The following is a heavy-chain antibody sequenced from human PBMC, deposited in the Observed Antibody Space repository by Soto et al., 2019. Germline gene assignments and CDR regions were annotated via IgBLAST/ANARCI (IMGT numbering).Heavy chain of an antibody. D-gene: IGHD3-16*01. J-gene: IGHJ6*02. CDR2: ISPYNDYT. V-gene: IGHV1-18*01. Sequence: QVQLVQSAAEVKKPGASVRVSCKASGYTFIRYGIAWVRQAPGQGLEWMGWISPYNDYTIYAQKLQGRVTMTADTSPRTVYLELRGLEFYDTAVYSCARGCYYDNTLGKLSHYGLDVWGQGTSVSVSS. CDR1: GYTFIRYG. CDR3: ARGCYYDNTLGKLSHYGLDV.